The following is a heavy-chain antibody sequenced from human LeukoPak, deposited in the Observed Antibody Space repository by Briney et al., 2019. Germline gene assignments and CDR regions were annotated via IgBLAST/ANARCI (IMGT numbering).Heavy chain of an antibody. CDR2: INHISGGT. CDR1: GYTLTDYY. J-gene: IGHJ4*02. Sequence: GASVKVSCKSSGYTLTDYYMHWVRQRPGPGLELMGRINHISGGTEYAQKFQGRGTITRDTSNSTDYMELRRLRSGDTAEDYCARVDYYESSGYYEYWGEGTLVTVSS. V-gene: IGHV1-2*06. D-gene: IGHD3-22*01. CDR3: ARVDYYESSGYYEY.